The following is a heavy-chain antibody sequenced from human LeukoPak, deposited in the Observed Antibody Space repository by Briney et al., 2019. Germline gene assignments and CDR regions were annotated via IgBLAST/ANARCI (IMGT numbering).Heavy chain of an antibody. J-gene: IGHJ4*02. Sequence: SGTLSLTCAVSGGSISSSNWWSWVRQPPGKGLEWIGEIYHSGSTNYNPSLKSRVTISVDTSKNQFSLKLSSVTAADTAVYYCARSFTVTRSPFDYWGQGTLVTVSS. D-gene: IGHD4-17*01. V-gene: IGHV4-4*02. CDR2: IYHSGST. CDR3: ARSFTVTRSPFDY. CDR1: GGSISSSNW.